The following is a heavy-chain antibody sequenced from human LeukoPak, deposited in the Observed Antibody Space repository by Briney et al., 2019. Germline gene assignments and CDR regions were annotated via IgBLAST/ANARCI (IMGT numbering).Heavy chain of an antibody. CDR1: GGTFSSYT. Sequence: SVKVSCKASGGTFSSYTISWVRQAPGQGLEWMGRIIPILGIANYAQKFQGRVTITTDESTSTAYMELSSLRSEDTAVYYCASHYDILTGYYNVDAFDIWGQGTMVTVSS. J-gene: IGHJ3*02. CDR3: ASHYDILTGYYNVDAFDI. V-gene: IGHV1-69*02. CDR2: IIPILGIA. D-gene: IGHD3-9*01.